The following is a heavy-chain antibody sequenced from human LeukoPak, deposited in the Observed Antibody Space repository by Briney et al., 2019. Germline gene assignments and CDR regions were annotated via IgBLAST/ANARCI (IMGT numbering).Heavy chain of an antibody. D-gene: IGHD5-18*01. CDR2: IYHSGST. CDR3: ASYGSGYSYAMDY. V-gene: IGHV4-34*01. Sequence: SETLSLTCAVYGGSFSGYYWSWIRQPPGKGLEWIGEIYHSGSTNYNPSLKSRVTISVDKSKNQFSLKLSSVTAADTAVYYCASYGSGYSYAMDYWGQGTLVTVSS. J-gene: IGHJ4*02. CDR1: GGSFSGYY.